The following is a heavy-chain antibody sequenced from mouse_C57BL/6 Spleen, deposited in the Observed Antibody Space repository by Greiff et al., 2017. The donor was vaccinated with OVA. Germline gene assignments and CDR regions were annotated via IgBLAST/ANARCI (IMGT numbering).Heavy chain of an antibody. CDR2: IDPSDSYT. J-gene: IGHJ3*01. D-gene: IGHD3-2*02. CDR1: GYTFTSYW. CDR3: ARYSSGQFAY. Sequence: QVQLQQPGAELVMPGASVKLSCKASGYTFTSYWMHWVKQRPGQGLEWIGEIDPSDSYTNYNQKFKGKSTLTVDKSSSTAYMQLSSLTSEDSAVYYCARYSSGQFAYWGQGTLVTVSA. V-gene: IGHV1-69*01.